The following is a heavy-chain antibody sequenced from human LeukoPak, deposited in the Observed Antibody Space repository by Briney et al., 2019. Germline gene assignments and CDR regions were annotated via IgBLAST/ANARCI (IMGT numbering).Heavy chain of an antibody. CDR2: INSSSSYI. Sequence: GGSLRLSCATSGFSFSSFAMSWVRQAPGKGLEWVSSINSSSSYIYYADSVKGRFTISRDNAKNSLYLQMNSLRAEDTAVYYCARDFYDFWSGYSHWGQGTLVTVSS. CDR1: GFSFSSFA. J-gene: IGHJ4*02. V-gene: IGHV3-21*01. D-gene: IGHD3-3*01. CDR3: ARDFYDFWSGYSH.